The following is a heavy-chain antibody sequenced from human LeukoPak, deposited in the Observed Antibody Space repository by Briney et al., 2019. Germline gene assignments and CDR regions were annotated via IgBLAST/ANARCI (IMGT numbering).Heavy chain of an antibody. V-gene: IGHV3-23*01. CDR2: ISGSGSTT. Sequence: GGSLRLSCAASGFIFSSYAMNWVRQAPGEGLEWVSVISGSGSTTYYADSVKGRFTISRDNSKNTLSLQMNSLRAEDPAVYYCATSFGPVIAAAGTGADWGQGTLVTVSS. CDR3: ATSFGPVIAAAGTGAD. J-gene: IGHJ4*02. D-gene: IGHD6-13*01. CDR1: GFIFSSYA.